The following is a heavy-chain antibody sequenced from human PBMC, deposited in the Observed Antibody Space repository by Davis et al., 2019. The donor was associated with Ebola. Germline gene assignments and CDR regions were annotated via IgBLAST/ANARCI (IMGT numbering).Heavy chain of an antibody. V-gene: IGHV3-53*01. J-gene: IGHJ6*02. CDR3: ARQLPYYSYGMDV. CDR1: GFTFSRYG. Sequence: GESLKISCAASGFTFSRYGMHWVRQAPGKGLEWVSVIYNGGSTYYADSVKGRFTISRDNSKNTLYLQMNSLRAEDTAVYFCARQLPYYSYGMDVWGQGTTVIVSS. CDR2: IYNGGST. D-gene: IGHD2-2*01.